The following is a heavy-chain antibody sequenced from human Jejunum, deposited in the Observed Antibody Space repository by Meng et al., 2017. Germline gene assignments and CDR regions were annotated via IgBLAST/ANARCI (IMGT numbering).Heavy chain of an antibody. CDR3: ARRGGAYSTGHFPHFDD. CDR2: VFHTGSS. Sequence: QVQLAGSGPGLVKPSGTLSLTCAVVGGSISSTNWWSWVRQPPGKGPEWIGDVFHTGSSNYSPSLRSRVTISVDKSKNQFSLNLSSVTAADTAVYFCARRGGAYSTGHFPHFDDWGQGTLVTVSS. J-gene: IGHJ4*02. D-gene: IGHD6-19*01. V-gene: IGHV4-4*02. CDR1: GGSISSTNW.